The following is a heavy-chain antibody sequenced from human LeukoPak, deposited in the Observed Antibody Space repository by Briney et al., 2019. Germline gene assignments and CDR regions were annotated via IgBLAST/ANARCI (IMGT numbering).Heavy chain of an antibody. CDR1: GFTFSSYA. CDR2: TSDDGSAK. J-gene: IGHJ4*02. D-gene: IGHD4-17*01. CDR3: ARAPGGFHGDYSPIAY. Sequence: GGSLRLSCAASGFTFSSYAMHWVRQAPGKGLQWLALTSDDGSAKYYADSVKGRFTISRDNSQNTLYLQMNSLRADETAIYYCARAPGGFHGDYSPIAYWGQGTLVTVSS. V-gene: IGHV3-30-3*01.